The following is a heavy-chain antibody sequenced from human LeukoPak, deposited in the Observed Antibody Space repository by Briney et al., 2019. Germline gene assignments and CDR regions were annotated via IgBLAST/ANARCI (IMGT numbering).Heavy chain of an antibody. Sequence: ASVKVSCKASGYTFTSYGISWVRQAPGQGLEWMGWTSAYNGNTNYAQKLQGGVTMTTETSTSTAYMELRRLRSDDTAGYYCAKPPSLLSPFLFDYWGQGTLVTVSS. J-gene: IGHJ4*02. V-gene: IGHV1-18*01. D-gene: IGHD1-26*01. CDR1: GYTFTSYG. CDR3: AKPPSLLSPFLFDY. CDR2: TSAYNGNT.